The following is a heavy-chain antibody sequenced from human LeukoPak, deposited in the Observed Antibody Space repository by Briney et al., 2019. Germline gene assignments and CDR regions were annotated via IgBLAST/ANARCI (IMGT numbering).Heavy chain of an antibody. J-gene: IGHJ6*03. CDR2: INHSGSA. CDR3: ARGPQDTAMDHYYYYYMDV. V-gene: IGHV4-34*01. Sequence: SETLSLTCAVYGGSFSGYYWSWIRQPPGKGLEWIGEINHSGSANYNPSLKSRVTISVDTSKNQFSLKLSSVTAADTAVYYCARGPQDTAMDHYYYYYMDVWGKGTTVTVSS. CDR1: GGSFSGYY. D-gene: IGHD5-18*01.